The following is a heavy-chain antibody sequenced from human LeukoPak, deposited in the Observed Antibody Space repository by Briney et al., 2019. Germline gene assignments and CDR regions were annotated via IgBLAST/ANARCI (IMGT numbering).Heavy chain of an antibody. Sequence: ASVKVSCKASGGTFSSYAISWVRQAPGQGLEWMGRIIPILGIANYAQKFQGRVTITADKSTSTAYMELSSLRSEDTAVYYCARDRDVRAAAGTFDYWGQGTLVTVSS. J-gene: IGHJ4*02. CDR2: IIPILGIA. CDR1: GGTFSSYA. V-gene: IGHV1-69*04. CDR3: ARDRDVRAAAGTFDY. D-gene: IGHD6-13*01.